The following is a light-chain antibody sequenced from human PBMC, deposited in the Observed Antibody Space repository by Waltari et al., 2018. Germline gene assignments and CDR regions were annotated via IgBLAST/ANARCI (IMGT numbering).Light chain of an antibody. CDR1: SSDIGGYNY. V-gene: IGLV2-14*03. Sequence: QSALTQPASVSGSPGQLITISCTGTSSDIGGYNYVSWYQQVPGKAPKLMIYDVSNRPSGVSSRFSVSKSGNTASLTISGLQAEDEADYFCSSYMDSSTLELFGGGTSLTVL. CDR3: SSYMDSSTLEL. CDR2: DVS. J-gene: IGLJ2*01.